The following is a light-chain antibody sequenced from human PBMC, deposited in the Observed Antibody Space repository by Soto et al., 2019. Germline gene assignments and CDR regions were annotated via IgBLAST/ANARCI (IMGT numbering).Light chain of an antibody. J-gene: IGKJ4*01. Sequence: EIVFTKSPGTLSLCQGERATLSCRASQSVSSSYLAWYQQKPGQAPRLLIYGASSRATGIPDRFSGSGSGTDFTLTISRLEPEDFAVYYCQRYNRWPLSFGGGTKVDIK. V-gene: IGKV3-20*01. CDR1: QSVSSSY. CDR2: GAS. CDR3: QRYNRWPLS.